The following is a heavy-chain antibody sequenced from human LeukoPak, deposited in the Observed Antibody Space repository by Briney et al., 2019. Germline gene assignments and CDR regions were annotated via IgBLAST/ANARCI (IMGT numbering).Heavy chain of an antibody. CDR1: GGTFSSYA. Sequence: SVNVSCKASGGTFSSYAISWVRQAPGQGLEWMGWIIPIFGTANYAQKFQGRVTITTDESTSTAYMELSSLRSEDTAVYYCARGIQLVRVGVNWFDPWGQGTLVTVSS. V-gene: IGHV1-69*05. D-gene: IGHD6-6*01. CDR3: ARGIQLVRVGVNWFDP. J-gene: IGHJ5*02. CDR2: IIPIFGTA.